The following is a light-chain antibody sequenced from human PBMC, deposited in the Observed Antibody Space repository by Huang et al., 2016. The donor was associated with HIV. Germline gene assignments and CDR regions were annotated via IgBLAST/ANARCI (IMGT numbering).Light chain of an antibody. CDR2: DAS. CDR3: QQYDKVPLA. V-gene: IGKV1-33*01. J-gene: IGKJ4*01. Sequence: DIQLTQSPSSLSASVGDRVTITCQASRDIANYLSWYQQKPGKAPKLLIYDASSLETGVPSRFSGSGSGTDFSFTISSPQPEDIAIYYCQQYDKVPLAFGGGTRVEVK. CDR1: RDIANY.